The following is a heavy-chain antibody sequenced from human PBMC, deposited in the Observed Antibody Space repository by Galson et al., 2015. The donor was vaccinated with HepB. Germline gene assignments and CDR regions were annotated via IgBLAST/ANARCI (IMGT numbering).Heavy chain of an antibody. V-gene: IGHV1-18*01. CDR2: ISAYNGNT. D-gene: IGHD3-3*01. Sequence: SVKVSCKASGYTFTSYGISWVRQAPGQGLEWMGWISAYNGNTNYAQKLQGRVTMTTDTSTSTAYMELRSLRSDDTAVYYCARDTEFDFWSGYHYGMDVWGQGTTVTVSS. CDR3: ARDTEFDFWSGYHYGMDV. J-gene: IGHJ6*02. CDR1: GYTFTSYG.